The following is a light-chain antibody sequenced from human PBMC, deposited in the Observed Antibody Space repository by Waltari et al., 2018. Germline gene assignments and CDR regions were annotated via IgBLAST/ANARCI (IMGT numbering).Light chain of an antibody. V-gene: IGLV2-23*02. CDR2: EIN. Sequence: QSALTQPASVSGSPGQTITISCTGTSGDIGSYDLVSWYQHHPDKAPKLIIYEINKRLSGVSTLFSGSKSGHTASLTISGLLAEDEADYYCASYASSLTGVLFGGGTRLTVL. CDR1: SGDIGSYDL. CDR3: ASYASSLTGVL. J-gene: IGLJ2*01.